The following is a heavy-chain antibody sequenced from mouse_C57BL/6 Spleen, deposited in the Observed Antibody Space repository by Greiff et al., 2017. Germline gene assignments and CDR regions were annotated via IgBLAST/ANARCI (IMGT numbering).Heavy chain of an antibody. J-gene: IGHJ1*03. V-gene: IGHV1-42*01. Sequence: EVQLQQSGPELVKPGASAKISCKASGYSFTGYYMNWVKQSPEKSLEWIGEINPSTGGTTYNQKFKAKATLTVDKSSSTAYMQLKSLTSEDSAVYYCARGYFDVWGTGTTVTVSS. CDR3: ARGYFDV. CDR1: GYSFTGYY. CDR2: INPSTGGT.